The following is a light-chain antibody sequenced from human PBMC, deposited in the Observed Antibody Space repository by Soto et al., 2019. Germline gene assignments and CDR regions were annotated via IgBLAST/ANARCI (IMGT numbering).Light chain of an antibody. CDR3: QSYDSSLRDV. J-gene: IGLJ1*01. CDR1: SSNIWACYY. V-gene: IGLV1-40*01. Sequence: QSALTQPPSVSGAPGQRVTISCTGSSSNIWACYYVHWYQQLPGTAPNLLIYGNSNRPSGVPDRFSGSKSGTSASLAITGLQAEDEADYYCQSYDSSLRDVFGTGTKVTVL. CDR2: GNS.